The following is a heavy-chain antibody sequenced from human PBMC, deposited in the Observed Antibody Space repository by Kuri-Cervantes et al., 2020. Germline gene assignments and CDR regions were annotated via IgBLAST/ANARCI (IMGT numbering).Heavy chain of an antibody. CDR3: ARDSVDYDSSGSFDY. Sequence: ASVKVSCKASGYTFTSYGISWVRQAPGQGLEWMGWISAYNGNTNHTQKFQGRVTITADESTSTAYMELSSLRSEDTAVYYCARDSVDYDSSGSFDYWGQGTLVTVSS. J-gene: IGHJ4*02. D-gene: IGHD3-22*01. CDR1: GYTFTSYG. CDR2: ISAYNGNT. V-gene: IGHV1-18*01.